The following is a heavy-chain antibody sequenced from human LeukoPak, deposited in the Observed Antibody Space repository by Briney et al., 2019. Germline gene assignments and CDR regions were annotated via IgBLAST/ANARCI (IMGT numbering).Heavy chain of an antibody. CDR1: GFTFSSYA. CDR3: AKGLVPWGTYGDYALGY. J-gene: IGHJ4*02. V-gene: IGHV3-30-3*01. CDR2: ISYDGSNK. D-gene: IGHD4-17*01. Sequence: PGGSLRLSCAASGFTFSSYAMHWVRQAPGKGLEWVAVISYDGSNKYYAGSVKGRFTISRDNSKNTLYLQMNSLRAEDTAVYYCAKGLVPWGTYGDYALGYWGQGTLVTVSS.